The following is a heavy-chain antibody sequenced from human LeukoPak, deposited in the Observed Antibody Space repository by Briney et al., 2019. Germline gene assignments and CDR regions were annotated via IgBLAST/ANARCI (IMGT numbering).Heavy chain of an antibody. V-gene: IGHV3-30*18. J-gene: IGHJ4*02. CDR2: ISYDGSNK. CDR1: GFTFSSYG. Sequence: SGGSLRLSCAASGFTFSSYGMHWVRQAPGKGLEWVAVISYDGSNKYYADSVKGRFTISRDNSKNTLYLQMNSLRAEDTAVYYCAKESGIMITFGDYFDYWGQGTLVTVSS. CDR3: AKESGIMITFGDYFDY. D-gene: IGHD3-16*01.